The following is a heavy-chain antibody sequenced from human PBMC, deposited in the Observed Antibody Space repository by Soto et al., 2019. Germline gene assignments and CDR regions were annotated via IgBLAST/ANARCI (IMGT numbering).Heavy chain of an antibody. Sequence: EVQLLNSGGGLVQPGGSLRLSCAASGFTFSNYDMNWVRQAPGKGLEWVSAISGRGSSTYYADSVKGWFTISRDDSKNTAYLQMNSLRAEDTAVYYCAKGSIVAGAIRYDLDYWGQGTLVTVSS. CDR1: GFTFSNYD. D-gene: IGHD2-2*01. V-gene: IGHV3-23*01. J-gene: IGHJ4*02. CDR2: ISGRGSST. CDR3: AKGSIVAGAIRYDLDY.